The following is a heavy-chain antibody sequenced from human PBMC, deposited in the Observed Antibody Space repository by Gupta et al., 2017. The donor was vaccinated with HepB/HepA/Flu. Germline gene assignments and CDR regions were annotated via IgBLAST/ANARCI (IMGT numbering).Heavy chain of an antibody. V-gene: IGHV3-74*03. CDR3: ARGVGGASVFDV. CDR1: DFPSSENW. CDR2: ISGEGTI. D-gene: IGHD1-26*01. Sequence: EVQVVESGGGLVHPGGSLRLSCASSDFPSSENWMHWVRQTPEKGLVWVSRISGEGTITYADFVKGRFTISRDNAKGTLHLQMNSLTVDDTAVYYCARGVGGASVFDVWGQGTLVTVSS. J-gene: IGHJ4*02.